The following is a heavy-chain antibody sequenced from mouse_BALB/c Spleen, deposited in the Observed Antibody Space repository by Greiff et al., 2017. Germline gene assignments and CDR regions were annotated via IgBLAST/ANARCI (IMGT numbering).Heavy chain of an antibody. V-gene: IGHV5-6*01. D-gene: IGHD2-4*01. CDR2: ISSGGSYT. CDR3: ARLYDYDTWFAY. CDR1: GFTFSSYG. Sequence: VQLKESGGDLVKPGGSLKLSCAASGFTFSSYGMSWVRQTPDKRLEWVATISSGGSYTYYPDSVKGRFTISRDNAKNTLYLQMSSLMSEDTAMYYCARLYDYDTWFAYWGQGTLVTVSA. J-gene: IGHJ3*01.